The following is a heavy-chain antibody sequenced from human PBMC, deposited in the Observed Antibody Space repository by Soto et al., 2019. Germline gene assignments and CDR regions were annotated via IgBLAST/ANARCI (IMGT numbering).Heavy chain of an antibody. CDR3: ARDRVDIVLMVYASDAFDI. V-gene: IGHV1-2*02. Sequence: ASVKVSCKASGYTFTGYYMHWVRQAPGQGLEWMGWINPNSGGTNYAQKFQGRVTMTRDTSISTAYMELSGLRSDDTAVYYCARDRVDIVLMVYASDAFDIWGQGTMVTVSS. D-gene: IGHD2-8*01. J-gene: IGHJ3*02. CDR2: INPNSGGT. CDR1: GYTFTGYY.